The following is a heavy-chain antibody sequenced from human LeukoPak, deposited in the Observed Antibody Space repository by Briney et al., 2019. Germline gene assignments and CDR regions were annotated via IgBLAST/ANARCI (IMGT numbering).Heavy chain of an antibody. CDR3: ARGGWSLGYCSSSSCLDWFDP. J-gene: IGHJ5*02. Sequence: GASVKVSCKASGYTFTDYDMHWVRQAPGQGLEWMGWFNPNSGGTNYAQKFQGRVTMTRDTSISTAYMELSRLRSDDTAVYYCARGGWSLGYCSSSSCLDWFDPWGQGTLVTVSS. V-gene: IGHV1-2*02. CDR2: FNPNSGGT. CDR1: GYTFTDYD. D-gene: IGHD2-2*01.